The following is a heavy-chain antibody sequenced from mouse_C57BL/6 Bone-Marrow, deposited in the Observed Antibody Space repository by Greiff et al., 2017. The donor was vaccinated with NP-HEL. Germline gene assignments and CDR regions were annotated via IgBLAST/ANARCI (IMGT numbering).Heavy chain of an antibody. V-gene: IGHV1-58*01. CDR3: VYGHLYAMDY. Sequence: VQLKESGAELVRPGSSVKMSCKTSGYTFTSYGINWVKQRPGPGLEWIGYIYIGNGYTEYNEKFKGKATLTSDTSSRTAYMQLSSLTSEDSAIYFCVYGHLYAMDYWGQGTSVTVSS. D-gene: IGHD1-1*01. CDR2: IYIGNGYT. CDR1: GYTFTSYG. J-gene: IGHJ4*01.